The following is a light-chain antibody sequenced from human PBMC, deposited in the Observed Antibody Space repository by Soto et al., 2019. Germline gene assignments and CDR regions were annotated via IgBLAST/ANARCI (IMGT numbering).Light chain of an antibody. V-gene: IGLV2-14*01. Sequence: QSVRTQPASGSGAPGQAISISCTETSSDVGGYHYVSWYQQYPGKAPKVMIYDVSNRPSGVSNRFSGSKSGTTASLTISGLQAEDEADYYCSSYTSSITYVFGTGTKVT. CDR2: DVS. CDR1: SSDVGGYHY. CDR3: SSYTSSITYV. J-gene: IGLJ1*01.